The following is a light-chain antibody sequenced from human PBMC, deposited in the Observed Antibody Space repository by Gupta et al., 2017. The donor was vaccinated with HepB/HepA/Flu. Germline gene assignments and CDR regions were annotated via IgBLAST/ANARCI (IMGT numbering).Light chain of an antibody. Sequence: DIVMTQSPDSLAVSLGERATINCNSSQSVLSRSNNKNYLAWYQQKPGQPPKELIYWASTRESGVPERFSGSGSGTDFTLTISSLQAEDVAVYYCQQYYSTPPTFGQGTKVEIK. CDR2: WAS. CDR1: QSVLSRSNNKNY. J-gene: IGKJ1*01. CDR3: QQYYSTPPT. V-gene: IGKV4-1*01.